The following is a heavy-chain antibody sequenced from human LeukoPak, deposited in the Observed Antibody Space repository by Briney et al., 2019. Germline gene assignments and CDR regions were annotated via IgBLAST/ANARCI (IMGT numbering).Heavy chain of an antibody. J-gene: IGHJ4*02. CDR3: TKDRYCTTVNCPLDY. V-gene: IGHV3-43*01. D-gene: IGHD2-8*01. Sequence: DSVEGRFTISRGNSRNSLYLQMNSLRSEDSALYYCTKDRYCTTVNCPLDYWGQGTLVTVSS.